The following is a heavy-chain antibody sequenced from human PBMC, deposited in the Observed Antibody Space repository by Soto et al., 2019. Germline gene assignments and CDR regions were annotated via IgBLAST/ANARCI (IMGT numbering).Heavy chain of an antibody. CDR1: GFTFSSYG. Sequence: PGGSLRLSCAASGFTFSSYGMHWVRQAPGKGLEWVAVISYDGSNKCYADSVKGRFTISRDNSKNTLYLQMNSLRAEDTAVYYCAKDRGGRARNYKNYYYGMDVWGQGTTVTVSS. D-gene: IGHD1-7*01. CDR2: ISYDGSNK. CDR3: AKDRGGRARNYKNYYYGMDV. J-gene: IGHJ6*02. V-gene: IGHV3-30*18.